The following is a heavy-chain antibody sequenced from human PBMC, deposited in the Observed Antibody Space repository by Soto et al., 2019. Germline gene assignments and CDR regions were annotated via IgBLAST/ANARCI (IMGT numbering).Heavy chain of an antibody. Sequence: SETLSLTCSVSGASVAGGSCYWSWVRQPPGKGLEWIGYIPSRGRPFYNPSLTSRGTISADTSKNQLSLQLTSVTAADTAVYYCARDTYSGYDFGLWGQGTLVTVSS. V-gene: IGHV4-30-4*01. CDR3: ARDTYSGYDFGL. CDR1: GASVAGGSCY. CDR2: IPSRGRP. D-gene: IGHD5-12*01. J-gene: IGHJ5*02.